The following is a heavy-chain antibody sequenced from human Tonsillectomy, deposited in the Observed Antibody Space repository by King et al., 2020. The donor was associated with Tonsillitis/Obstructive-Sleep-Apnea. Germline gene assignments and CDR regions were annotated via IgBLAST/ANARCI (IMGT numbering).Heavy chain of an antibody. J-gene: IGHJ6*03. CDR1: GFTFGDYG. Sequence: VPLVESGGGLVKPGRSLSLSCTTAGFTFGDYGMSWFRQAPGKGLEWVGSIRSKSHGGTTDYAASVRGRFSISRDDSKSIAYLQMNSLKTEDTAVYYCTSTLFEKGDYYYNMDVWGKGTAVTVSS. D-gene: IGHD3-3*01. CDR2: IRSKSHGGTT. V-gene: IGHV3-49*05. CDR3: TSTLFEKGDYYYNMDV.